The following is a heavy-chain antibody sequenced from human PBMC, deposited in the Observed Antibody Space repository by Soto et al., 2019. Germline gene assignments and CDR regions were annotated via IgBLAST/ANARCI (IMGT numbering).Heavy chain of an antibody. CDR3: ARVVTIFGVVPPPDY. CDR2: ISSSGSTI. V-gene: IGHV3-48*03. CDR1: GFTFSSYE. Sequence: EVQLVESGGGLVQPGGSLRLSCAASGFTFSSYEMNWVRQAPGKGLEWVSYISSSGSTIYYADSVKGRFTISRDNAKNSLYLQMNSLRAEDTAVYYCARVVTIFGVVPPPDYWGQGTLVTVSS. D-gene: IGHD3-3*01. J-gene: IGHJ4*02.